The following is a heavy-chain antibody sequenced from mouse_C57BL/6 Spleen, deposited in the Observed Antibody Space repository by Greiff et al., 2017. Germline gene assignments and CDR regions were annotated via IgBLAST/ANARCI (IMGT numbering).Heavy chain of an antibody. D-gene: IGHD2-2*01. Sequence: VMLVESGAELVRPGASVKLSCKASGFTFTDYYINWVKQRPGQGLEWIARIYPGSGNTYYNEKFTGKATLTAEKSSSTAYMQLSSLTSEDAAVYFCARWGVYYGYDEGAYYLDYWGQGTTLTVSS. J-gene: IGHJ2*01. V-gene: IGHV1-76*01. CDR3: ARWGVYYGYDEGAYYLDY. CDR2: IYPGSGNT. CDR1: GFTFTDYY.